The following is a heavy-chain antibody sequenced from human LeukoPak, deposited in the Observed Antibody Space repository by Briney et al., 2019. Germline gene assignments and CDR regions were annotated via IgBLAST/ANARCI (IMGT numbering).Heavy chain of an antibody. Sequence: ASVKVSCKASGYTFTSYGISWVRQAPGQGLEWMGWISAYNGNTNYAQKLQGRVTMTTDTSTSTAYMELRSLRSDDTAVYYCARGDRLLADYYYGMDVWGQGTTVTVSS. V-gene: IGHV1-18*01. D-gene: IGHD2-2*01. CDR2: ISAYNGNT. CDR1: GYTFTSYG. J-gene: IGHJ6*02. CDR3: ARGDRLLADYYYGMDV.